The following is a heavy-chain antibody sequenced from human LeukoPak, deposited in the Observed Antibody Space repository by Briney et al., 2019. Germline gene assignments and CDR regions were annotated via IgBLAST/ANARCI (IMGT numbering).Heavy chain of an antibody. Sequence: SETLSLTCTVSGGSIGSGGYYWSWIRQPPGKGLEWIGYIYHSGSTYYNPSLKSRVTISVDRSKNQFSLKLSSVTAADTAVYYCARDLGSFESSEARITGTILGAFDIWGQGTMVTVSS. CDR3: ARDLGSFESSEARITGTILGAFDI. V-gene: IGHV4-30-2*01. D-gene: IGHD1-7*01. J-gene: IGHJ3*02. CDR2: IYHSGST. CDR1: GGSIGSGGYY.